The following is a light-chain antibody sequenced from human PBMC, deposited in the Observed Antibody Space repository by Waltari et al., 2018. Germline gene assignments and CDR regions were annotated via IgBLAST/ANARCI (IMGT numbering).Light chain of an antibody. CDR2: QAS. J-gene: IGKJ2*01. CDR3: QQYNTYSEYT. V-gene: IGKV1-5*03. CDR1: QSVGKW. Sequence: DIQMTQSTSTLSAFVGDRVTFTCRASQSVGKWLAWYQQKPGKAPKILINQASVLQSGVPSRFSGNGSGTEFTLTISTLQPDDYATYYCQQYNTYSEYTFGQGTKLEI.